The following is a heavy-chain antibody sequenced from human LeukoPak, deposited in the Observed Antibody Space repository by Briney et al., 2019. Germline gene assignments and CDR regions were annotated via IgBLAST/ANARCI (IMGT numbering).Heavy chain of an antibody. CDR3: ATSVGFYDTSGYYPL. V-gene: IGHV3-30*02. Sequence: GGSLRLSCAASGFTFSSYGMHWVRQAPGKGLEWVAFVRNYGSNTYYVDSLKGRFTISRDNSKGTVYLQMNSLRAEDSAVYYWATSVGFYDTSGYYPLWGPGTLVTVSS. CDR2: VRNYGSNT. D-gene: IGHD3-22*01. J-gene: IGHJ4*02. CDR1: GFTFSSYG.